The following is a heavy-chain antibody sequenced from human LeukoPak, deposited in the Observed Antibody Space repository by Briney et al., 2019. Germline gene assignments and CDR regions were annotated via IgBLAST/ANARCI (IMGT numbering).Heavy chain of an antibody. J-gene: IGHJ5*02. CDR3: ARSPGLDTAVVNRP. Sequence: GASVKVSCKTSGYTFTGYYIHWVRQAPGQGLEWMGWINPNSGGTNYAQNLQGRVTMTRDTSINTAYMELGRLRSDDTAVYYCARSPGLDTAVVNRPWGQGTLITVSS. CDR1: GYTFTGYY. D-gene: IGHD5-18*01. CDR2: INPNSGGT. V-gene: IGHV1-2*02.